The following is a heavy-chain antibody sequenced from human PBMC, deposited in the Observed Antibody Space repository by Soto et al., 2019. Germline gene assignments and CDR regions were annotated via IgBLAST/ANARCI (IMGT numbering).Heavy chain of an antibody. CDR1: GGTFSSYT. J-gene: IGHJ3*02. D-gene: IGHD2-15*01. CDR2: IIPILGIA. CDR3: ARDQGDCSGGSCYYRSDAFDI. Sequence: QVQLVQSGAEVKKPGSSVKVSCKASGGTFSSYTISWVRQAPGQGLEWMGRIIPILGIANYAQKFQGRVTSTADKSTSTAYMELSSLRSEDTAVYYCARDQGDCSGGSCYYRSDAFDIWGQGTMVTVSS. V-gene: IGHV1-69*08.